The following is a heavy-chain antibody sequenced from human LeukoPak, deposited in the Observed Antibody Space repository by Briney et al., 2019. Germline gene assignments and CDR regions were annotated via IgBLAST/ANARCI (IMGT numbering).Heavy chain of an antibody. J-gene: IGHJ4*02. Sequence: LSLTCAVYGGSFSGYYWSWIRQAPGKGLEWVSYISSSGSTIYYADSVKGRFTISRDNAKNSLYLQMNSLRAEDTAVYYCARGPFASGSYSLYGYGSVFDYWGQGTLVTVSS. D-gene: IGHD3-10*01. V-gene: IGHV3-11*04. CDR1: GGSFSGYY. CDR2: ISSSGSTI. CDR3: ARGPFASGSYSLYGYGSVFDY.